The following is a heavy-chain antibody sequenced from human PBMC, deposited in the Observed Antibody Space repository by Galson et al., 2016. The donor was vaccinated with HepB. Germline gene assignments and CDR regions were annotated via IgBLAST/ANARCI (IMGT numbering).Heavy chain of an antibody. CDR1: GFTFSIYA. CDR2: ISGGADSR. J-gene: IGHJ4*02. CDR3: VKDRGAVIRDFDQ. D-gene: IGHD3-10*01. V-gene: IGHV3-23*01. Sequence: SLRLSCAASGFTFSIYAMSWVRQAPGKGLEWVSSISGGADSRYYADSVKGRFTISRDNSKNTLYLQMSSLRDGDTAVYYCVKDRGAVIRDFDQWGQGTLVTVSS.